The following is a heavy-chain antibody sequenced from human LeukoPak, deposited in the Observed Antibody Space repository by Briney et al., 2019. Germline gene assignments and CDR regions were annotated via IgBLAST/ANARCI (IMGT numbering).Heavy chain of an antibody. D-gene: IGHD4-23*01. V-gene: IGHV3-30*02. CDR1: GFSFSPYV. CDR3: AREWAGNSYFDY. J-gene: IGHJ4*02. Sequence: GGTLRLSCAASGFSFSPYVMHWVRQAPGKGLQWVAFMRYEGTNKYYADSVKGRFTISRDNAKNSLYLQMNSLRAEDTAVYYCAREWAGNSYFDYWGQGTLVTVSS. CDR2: MRYEGTNK.